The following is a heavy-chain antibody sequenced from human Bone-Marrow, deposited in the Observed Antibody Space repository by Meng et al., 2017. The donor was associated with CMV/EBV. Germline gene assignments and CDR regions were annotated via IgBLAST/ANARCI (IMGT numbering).Heavy chain of an antibody. CDR2: IIPIFGTA. D-gene: IGHD2-15*01. CDR3: ARKEYWCGGTCYSGIDY. CDR1: GGTFSSYA. Sequence: SVKVSCKASGGTFSSYAISWVRQAPGQGLEWMGGIIPIFGTANYAQKFQGRVTITTDESTRTAYRELSSLRSDDTAVYYCARKEYWCGGTCYSGIDYWGQGTLVTVSS. J-gene: IGHJ4*02. V-gene: IGHV1-69*05.